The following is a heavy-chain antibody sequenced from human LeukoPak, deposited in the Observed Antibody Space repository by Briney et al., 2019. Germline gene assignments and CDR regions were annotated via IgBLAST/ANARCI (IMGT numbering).Heavy chain of an antibody. Sequence: KLSCMASGYTFTSYAMNWVRQAPGQGLEWVGYISTSGSNTNYAHYVKGRVTISTDNAKNTLYMQMNSLRAEDTAVYYCAELGITMIGGVWGKGTTVTISS. CDR2: ISTSGSNT. D-gene: IGHD3-10*02. J-gene: IGHJ6*04. CDR1: GYTFTSYA. CDR3: AELGITMIGGV. V-gene: IGHV3-48*03.